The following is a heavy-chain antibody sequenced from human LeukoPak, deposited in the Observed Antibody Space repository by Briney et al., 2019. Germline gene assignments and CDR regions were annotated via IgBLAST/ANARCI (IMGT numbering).Heavy chain of an antibody. CDR2: IKSDGSGI. J-gene: IGHJ6*04. Sequence: GGSLRLSRAVSGFPLSNSWMYWVRQAPGKGLEGVANIKSDGSGISYVDSVKGRFIISRDNARNSLYLQMNSLRVEDTAVYFCAGGNSMDVWGKGTAVTVSS. V-gene: IGHV3-7*03. D-gene: IGHD1/OR15-1a*01. CDR3: AGGNSMDV. CDR1: GFPLSNSW.